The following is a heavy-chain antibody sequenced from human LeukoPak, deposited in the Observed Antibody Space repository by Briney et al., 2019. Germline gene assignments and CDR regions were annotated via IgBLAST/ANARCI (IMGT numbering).Heavy chain of an antibody. J-gene: IGHJ4*02. CDR1: GYTFTGYY. CDR2: INPNRGGT. D-gene: IGHD3-22*01. CDR3: ARSDSPYDSSGFFDY. V-gene: IGHV1-2*04. Sequence: ASVKVSCKASGYTFTGYYMHWVRQAPGQALEWRGWINPNRGGTNYAQKFQGWVTMTRDTSISTAYMELSRLRSDDTAVYYCARSDSPYDSSGFFDYWGQGTLVTVSS.